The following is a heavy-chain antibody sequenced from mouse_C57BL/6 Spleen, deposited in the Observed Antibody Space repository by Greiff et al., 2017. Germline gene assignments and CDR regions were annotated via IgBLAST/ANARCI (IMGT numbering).Heavy chain of an antibody. J-gene: IGHJ4*01. V-gene: IGHV1-64*01. CDR2: IHPNSGST. D-gene: IGHD1-1*01. Sequence: QVQLQQPGAELVKPGASVKLSCKASGYTFTSYWMHWVKQRPGQGLEWIGMIHPNSGSTNYNEKFKSKATLTVDNSSSTAYMQLSSLTSEDSAVYYCARLRGSSSPYYAMDYWGHGTSVTVSS. CDR1: GYTFTSYW. CDR3: ARLRGSSSPYYAMDY.